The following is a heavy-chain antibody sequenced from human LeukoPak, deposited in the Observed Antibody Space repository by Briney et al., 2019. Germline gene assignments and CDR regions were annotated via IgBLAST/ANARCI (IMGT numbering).Heavy chain of an antibody. J-gene: IGHJ4*02. D-gene: IGHD3-9*01. CDR2: INHSGST. Sequence: SETLSLTCAVYGGSFSGYYWSWIRQPPGKGLEWIGEINHSGSTNYNPSLKSRVTISVDTSKNQFSLKLSSVTAADTAVYYCARSPIRYFDWLLTEFDYWGQGTLVTVSS. V-gene: IGHV4-34*01. CDR3: ARSPIRYFDWLLTEFDY. CDR1: GGSFSGYY.